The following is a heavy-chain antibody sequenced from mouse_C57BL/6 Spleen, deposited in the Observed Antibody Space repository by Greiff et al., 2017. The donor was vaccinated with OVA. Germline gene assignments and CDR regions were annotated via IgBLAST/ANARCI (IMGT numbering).Heavy chain of an antibody. CDR3: AREERYYGSIYDLYIGV. CDR2: INPSTGGT. V-gene: IGHV1-53*01. CDR1: GYTFTSYW. Sequence: QVQLQQPGPELVKPGASVKLSCKASGYTFTSYWMHWVKQRPGQGLEWIGNINPSTGGTNYNEKFKGKATLTVDKSASTAYMQLSSLTSEDSAVYYFAREERYYGSIYDLYIGVWGTGATVTDSS. D-gene: IGHD1-1*01. J-gene: IGHJ1*03.